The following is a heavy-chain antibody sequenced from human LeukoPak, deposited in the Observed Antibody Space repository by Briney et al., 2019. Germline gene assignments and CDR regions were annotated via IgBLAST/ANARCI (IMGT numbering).Heavy chain of an antibody. Sequence: GGSLRLSCAASGFTVSSNYMSWVRQAPGKGLEWVSVIYTGGSTYYADSVKGRFTISRDNSKNTPYLQMSSLRAEDTAVYYCARFSSGGFDYWGQGTLVTVSS. J-gene: IGHJ4*02. CDR1: GFTVSSNY. D-gene: IGHD1-26*01. V-gene: IGHV3-53*01. CDR3: ARFSSGGFDY. CDR2: IYTGGST.